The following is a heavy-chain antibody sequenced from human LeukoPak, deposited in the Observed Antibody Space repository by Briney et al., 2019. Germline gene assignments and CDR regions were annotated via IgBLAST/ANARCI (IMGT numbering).Heavy chain of an antibody. J-gene: IGHJ4*02. CDR1: GFTFSAFG. Sequence: PGGSLRLSCATSGFTFSAFGMHWVRQAPGQGLEWVALLWYDGTTKFYADSVKGRFTISRDNSKSTLHLQMNSLRDEDTAVYYCARAFGLTDYWGQGTLVTVSS. D-gene: IGHD3/OR15-3a*01. V-gene: IGHV3-33*01. CDR2: LWYDGTTK. CDR3: ARAFGLTDY.